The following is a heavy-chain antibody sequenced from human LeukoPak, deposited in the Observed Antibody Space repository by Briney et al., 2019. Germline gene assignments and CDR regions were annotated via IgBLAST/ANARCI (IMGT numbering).Heavy chain of an antibody. V-gene: IGHV1-2*02. Sequence: ASVKVSCKASGYTFTGYYMHWVRQAPGQGVEWMGWINPNSGGTNYAQKFQGRVTMTRDTSISTAYMELSRLRSDDTAVYYCATYYGSGSYSWFDPWGQGTLVTVSS. CDR3: ATYYGSGSYSWFDP. D-gene: IGHD3-10*01. J-gene: IGHJ5*02. CDR1: GYTFTGYY. CDR2: INPNSGGT.